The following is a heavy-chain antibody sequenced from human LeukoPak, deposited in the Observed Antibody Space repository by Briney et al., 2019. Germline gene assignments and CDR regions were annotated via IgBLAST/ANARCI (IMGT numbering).Heavy chain of an antibody. V-gene: IGHV4-4*07. CDR3: ARERVDIAMGFDY. Sequence: SETLSLTCTVSGGSIRSYNWHWIRQPAGKGLEWIGRIYSSGTTNYNASLMSRVTMSLDKSKSQFFLNLTSVTAADTAVYYCARERVDIAMGFDYWGQGSLVIVSS. D-gene: IGHD5-18*01. J-gene: IGHJ4*02. CDR1: GGSIRSYN. CDR2: IYSSGTT.